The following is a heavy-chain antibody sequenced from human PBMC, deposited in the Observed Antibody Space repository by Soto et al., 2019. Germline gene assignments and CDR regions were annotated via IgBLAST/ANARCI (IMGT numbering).Heavy chain of an antibody. D-gene: IGHD4-4*01. V-gene: IGHV1-69*02. CDR2: IIPILGIA. CDR3: AQGIMTTVTSEAFDI. J-gene: IGHJ3*02. Sequence: GASVKLSCKDSGGTFSSNTISWVRQAPRQGLEWMGRIIPILGIANYAQKFQGRVTITADKSTSTAYMELSSLRSEDTAVYYCAQGIMTTVTSEAFDIWGQGTMVTVSS. CDR1: GGTFSSNT.